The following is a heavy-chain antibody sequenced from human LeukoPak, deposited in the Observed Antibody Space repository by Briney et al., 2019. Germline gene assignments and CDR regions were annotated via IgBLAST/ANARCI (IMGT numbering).Heavy chain of an antibody. V-gene: IGHV1-24*01. CDR3: ARGEGYCSSTSCYSRGLDP. Sequence: ASVKVSCKVSGYTLTELSMHWVRQAPGKGLEWMGGFDPEDGETIYAQRFQGRVTITADESTSTAYMELSSLRSEDTAVYYCARGEGYCSSTSCYSRGLDPWGQGTLVTVSS. D-gene: IGHD2-2*01. J-gene: IGHJ5*02. CDR1: GYTLTELS. CDR2: FDPEDGET.